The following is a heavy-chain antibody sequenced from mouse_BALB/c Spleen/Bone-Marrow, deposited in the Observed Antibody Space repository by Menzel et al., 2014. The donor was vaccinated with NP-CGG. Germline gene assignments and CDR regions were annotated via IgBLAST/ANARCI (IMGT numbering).Heavy chain of an antibody. D-gene: IGHD2-1*01. J-gene: IGHJ4*01. CDR1: GFNIKDTY. CDR2: IDPANGNT. CDR3: AREDYGNSYAMDY. Sequence: VQLQQPGAELVKPGASVKLSCTASGFNIKDTYMHWVKQRPDQGLDWIGRIDPANGNTKYDPKFQGKATITADTSSNAAYLQLSSLTSEDTAVYYCAREDYGNSYAMDYWGQGTSVTVSS. V-gene: IGHV14-3*02.